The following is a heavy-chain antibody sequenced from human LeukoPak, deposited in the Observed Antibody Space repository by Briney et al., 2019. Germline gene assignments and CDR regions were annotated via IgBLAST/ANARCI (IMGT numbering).Heavy chain of an antibody. CDR3: AKSGGYSGYDDRQGFDY. D-gene: IGHD5-12*01. J-gene: IGHJ4*02. Sequence: GGSLRLSCAASGFTFSSYAMHWVRQAPGKGLEWVAVISYDGSNKYYADSVKGRFTISRDNSQNTLYLQMNSLRPEDTAVYYCAKSGGYSGYDDRQGFDYWGQGTLVTVSS. CDR2: ISYDGSNK. CDR1: GFTFSSYA. V-gene: IGHV3-30*04.